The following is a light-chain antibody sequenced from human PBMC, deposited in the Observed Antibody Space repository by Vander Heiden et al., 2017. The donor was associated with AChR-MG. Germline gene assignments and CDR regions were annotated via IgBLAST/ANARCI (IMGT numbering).Light chain of an antibody. CDR2: AAS. CDR1: QAINTY. V-gene: IGKV1-39*01. CDR3: QQRYTTPWT. Sequence: DIQMTQSTSSLSASIGDTVTITCRASQAINTYLNWYQHKPGKAPKLLIYAASSLQTGVPSRFSGSGSGTDFTLSISSRQPEDFASYSCQQRYTTPWTFGQGTKVE. J-gene: IGKJ1*01.